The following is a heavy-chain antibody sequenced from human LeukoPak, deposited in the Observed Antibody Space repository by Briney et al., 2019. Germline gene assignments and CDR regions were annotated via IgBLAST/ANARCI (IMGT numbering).Heavy chain of an antibody. D-gene: IGHD1-1*01. J-gene: IGHJ6*03. V-gene: IGHV3-64*01. CDR2: ISSNGGST. CDR3: ARVEDYYYYMDV. CDR1: GFTFSSCA. Sequence: GGSLRLSCAASGFTFSSCAMHWVRQAPGKGLEYVSAISSNGGSTYYANSVKGRFTISRDNSKNTLYLQMGSLRAEDTAVYYCARVEDYYYYMDVWGKGTTVTVSS.